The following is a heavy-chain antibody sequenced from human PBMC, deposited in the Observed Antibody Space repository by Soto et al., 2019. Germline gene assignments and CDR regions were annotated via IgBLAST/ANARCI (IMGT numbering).Heavy chain of an antibody. Sequence: QVQLVQSGAEVKKPGSSVKVSCKASGGTFSSYAISWVRQAPGKGLEWMGGIIPIFGTSNYAHKFQGRVTITADEPTSTAYIELSSLRSDDTAVYYCARDWDDGDHVVDDWFDPWCQVSLVTVSS. V-gene: IGHV1-69*12. D-gene: IGHD4-17*01. CDR3: ARDWDDGDHVVDDWFDP. CDR1: GGTFSSYA. J-gene: IGHJ5*02. CDR2: IIPIFGTS.